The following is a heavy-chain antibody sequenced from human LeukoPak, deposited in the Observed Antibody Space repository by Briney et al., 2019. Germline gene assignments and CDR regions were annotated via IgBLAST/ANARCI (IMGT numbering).Heavy chain of an antibody. D-gene: IGHD1-26*01. V-gene: IGHV3-7*01. CDR1: GFTFSNYW. J-gene: IGHJ4*02. CDR3: ASPLVGTTDY. Sequence: GGSLRLSCAASGFTFSNYWMTWVRQAPGKGLEWVANIKQDGSEKYYVDSVKGRFTISRDNAKNSLYLQIHSLRAEDTAVYFCASPLVGTTDYWGQGTLVTV. CDR2: IKQDGSEK.